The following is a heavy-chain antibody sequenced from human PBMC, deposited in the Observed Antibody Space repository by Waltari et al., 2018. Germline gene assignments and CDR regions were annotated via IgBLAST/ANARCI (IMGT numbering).Heavy chain of an antibody. Sequence: QLQESGPGLVKPSGTLSLSCAVSGDSVTSANWWSWVRQSPQRGLEWLGQVLSTGKTNYSPSFASRVTMSLGASNNQFSLKVTSATAADTAVYYCARDRGRGLYLDVWGPGTLVTVSP. CDR2: VLSTGKT. D-gene: IGHD2-15*01. CDR1: GDSVTSANW. V-gene: IGHV4-4*02. J-gene: IGHJ4*02. CDR3: ARDRGRGLYLDV.